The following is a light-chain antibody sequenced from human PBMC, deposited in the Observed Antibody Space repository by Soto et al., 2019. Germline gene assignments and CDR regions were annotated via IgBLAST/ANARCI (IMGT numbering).Light chain of an antibody. Sequence: DIQMTQSPSTLSASVGERVTITCRASQSVSNWLAWYQHKPGKAPKLLIYDVSSLESGVPSRFSGSGSGTEFTLTISSLQPDDFATYYCQQYHSFYTFGQGTKVEIX. CDR3: QQYHSFYT. V-gene: IGKV1-5*01. CDR2: DVS. CDR1: QSVSNW. J-gene: IGKJ2*01.